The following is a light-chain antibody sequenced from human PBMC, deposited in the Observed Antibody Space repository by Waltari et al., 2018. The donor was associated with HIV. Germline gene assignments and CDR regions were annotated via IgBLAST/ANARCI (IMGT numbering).Light chain of an antibody. V-gene: IGLV10-54*01. CDR1: SDNVGYQG. J-gene: IGLJ3*02. Sequence: QAGLTQPPSVSKGLKQTATLTCAGNSDNVGYQGVAWLQQHQGHPPKLLSYRNDDRPSGVSEGFSTARSGNTAFRTITELQPEDETDYFCSAWYSSLGAWVFGGGTRLTVL. CDR3: SAWYSSLGAWV. CDR2: RND.